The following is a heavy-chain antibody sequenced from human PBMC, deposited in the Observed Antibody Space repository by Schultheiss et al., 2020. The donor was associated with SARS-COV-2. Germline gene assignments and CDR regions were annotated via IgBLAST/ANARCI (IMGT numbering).Heavy chain of an antibody. J-gene: IGHJ6*02. D-gene: IGHD2-15*01. CDR1: GGSISSYY. Sequence: SQTLSLTCTVSGGSISSYYWSWIRQPAGKGLEWIGRIYYSGSTYYNPSLKSRVTISVDTSKNQFSLKLSSVTAADTAVYYCARDRVGFSVVAAPYYYYGMDVWGQGTTVTVSS. CDR3: ARDRVGFSVVAAPYYYYGMDV. V-gene: IGHV4-59*05. CDR2: IYYSGST.